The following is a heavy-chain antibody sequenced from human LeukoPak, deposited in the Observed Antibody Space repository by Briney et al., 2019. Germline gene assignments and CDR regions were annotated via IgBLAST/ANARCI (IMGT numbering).Heavy chain of an antibody. V-gene: IGHV3-48*01. CDR3: ARDSSSSEVLVWGSYYYYMDV. CDR2: ISSSSSTI. Sequence: PGGSLRLSCAASGFTFSSYSMNWVRQAPGKGLGWVSYISSSSSTIYYADSVKGRFTISRDNAKNSLYLQMNSLRAEDTAVYYCARDSSSSEVLVWGSYYYYMDVWGKGTTVTVSS. J-gene: IGHJ6*03. CDR1: GFTFSSYS. D-gene: IGHD6-6*01.